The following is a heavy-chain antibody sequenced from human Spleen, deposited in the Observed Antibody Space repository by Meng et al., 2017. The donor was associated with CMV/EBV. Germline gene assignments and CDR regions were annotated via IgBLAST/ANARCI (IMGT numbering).Heavy chain of an antibody. CDR2: IFHSGST. D-gene: IGHD2-2*01. V-gene: IGHV4-38-2*02. CDR3: AREDAAYCSTTSCFGAFDI. CDR1: GYSISSGYY. Sequence: GSLRLSCTVSGYSISSGYYWGWIRQPPVKGLEWIGNIFHSGSTYYNPSLKSRVTISVDRSKNQFSLKMNSVSTADTAVYYCAREDAAYCSTTSCFGAFDIWGQGTMVTVSS. J-gene: IGHJ3*02.